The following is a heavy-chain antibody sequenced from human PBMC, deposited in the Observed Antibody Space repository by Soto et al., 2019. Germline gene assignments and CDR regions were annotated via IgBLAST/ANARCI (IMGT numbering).Heavy chain of an antibody. V-gene: IGHV3-23*01. CDR3: AKDPSYYYYYYMDV. Sequence: EVQLLESGGGLVQPGGSLRLSCAASGFTFSSYAMSWVRQAPGKGLEWVSAISGSGGSTYYADSVTGRFTISRDNSKNTLYLQMNSLRAEDTAVYYCAKDPSYYYYYYMDVWGKGTTVTVSS. D-gene: IGHD6-6*01. CDR1: GFTFSSYA. CDR2: ISGSGGST. J-gene: IGHJ6*03.